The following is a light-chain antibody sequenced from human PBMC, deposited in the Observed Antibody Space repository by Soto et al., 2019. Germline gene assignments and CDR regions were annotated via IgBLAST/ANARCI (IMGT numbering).Light chain of an antibody. V-gene: IGKV3-11*01. Sequence: DIVLTQSPATLSSSPLERATLSCSASQTVNSRLAWYQHKPGQAPRLLIYDASNRATGIPARFSGSGSGTDFTLTISSLEPEDFAVYYCQQRSNWPITVGQGTRLENK. CDR2: DAS. CDR1: QTVNSR. CDR3: QQRSNWPIT. J-gene: IGKJ5*01.